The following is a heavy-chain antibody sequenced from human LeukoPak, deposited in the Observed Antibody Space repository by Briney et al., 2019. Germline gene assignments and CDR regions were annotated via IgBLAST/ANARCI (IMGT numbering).Heavy chain of an antibody. D-gene: IGHD1-1*01. J-gene: IGHJ6*02. CDR1: GYTFTSYG. V-gene: IGHV1-18*01. Sequence: ASVTDSCKASGYTFTSYGISWVRQAPGQGLEWMGWISAYNGNTNYAQKLQGRVTMTTDTSTSTAYMELRSLRSDDTAVYYCASSITYWNYVGMDVWGQGTTVTVSS. CDR3: ASSITYWNYVGMDV. CDR2: ISAYNGNT.